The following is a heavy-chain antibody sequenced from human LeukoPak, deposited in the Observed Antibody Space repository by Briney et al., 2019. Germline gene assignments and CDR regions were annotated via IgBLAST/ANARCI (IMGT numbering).Heavy chain of an antibody. V-gene: IGHV3-30-3*01. D-gene: IGHD1-1*01. CDR3: AREVTVVWNDHYNWFDP. J-gene: IGHJ5*02. Sequence: GGPLRLSCAASGFTFSSYAMHLLRPAPGKALEWGAVISYDGSNKYYAASVKGRFTISRDNSKNTLYLQMNSLSAADTAVYYCAREVTVVWNDHYNWFDPWGQGTLVTVSS. CDR2: ISYDGSNK. CDR1: GFTFSSYA.